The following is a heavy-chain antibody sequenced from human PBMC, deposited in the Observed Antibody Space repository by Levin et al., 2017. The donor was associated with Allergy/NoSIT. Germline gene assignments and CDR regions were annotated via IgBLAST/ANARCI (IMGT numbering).Heavy chain of an antibody. D-gene: IGHD6-19*01. V-gene: IGHV3-30-3*01. CDR3: ARRIAVAATNWFDP. CDR2: ISYDGSNK. CDR1: GFTFRSYA. Sequence: LSLTCAASGFTFRSYAMHWVRQAPGKGLEWVAVISYDGSNKYYADSVKGRFTISRDNSKNTLYLQMNSLRAEDTAVYYCARRIAVAATNWFDPWGQGTLVTVSS. J-gene: IGHJ5*02.